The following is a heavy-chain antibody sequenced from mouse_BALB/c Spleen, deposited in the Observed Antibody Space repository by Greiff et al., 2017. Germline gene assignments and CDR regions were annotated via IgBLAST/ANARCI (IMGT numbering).Heavy chain of an antibody. CDR1: GFTFSSYG. D-gene: IGHD1-1*01. V-gene: IGHV5-6-3*01. CDR3: ALGSSYLAY. J-gene: IGHJ3*01. CDR2: INSNGGST. Sequence: EVMLVESGGGLVQPGGSLKLSCAASGFTFSSYGMSWVRQTPDKRLELVATINSNGGSTYYPDSVKGRFTISRDNAKNTLYLQMSSLKSEDTAMYYCALGSSYLAYWGQGTLVTVSA.